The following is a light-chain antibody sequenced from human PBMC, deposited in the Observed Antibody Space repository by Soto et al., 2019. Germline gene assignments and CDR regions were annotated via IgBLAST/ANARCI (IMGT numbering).Light chain of an antibody. V-gene: IGLV1-44*01. CDR2: SNR. Sequence: QSVLTQPPSASGTPGQRVTISCSGSSSNIGSNTVNWYQQLPGTAPKVLMHSNRQRPSGVPDRFSGSQSGTSASLAISGLQSEDEADYYCAAWDDSLNGVVFGGGTKLTVL. CDR1: SSNIGSNT. CDR3: AAWDDSLNGVV. J-gene: IGLJ2*01.